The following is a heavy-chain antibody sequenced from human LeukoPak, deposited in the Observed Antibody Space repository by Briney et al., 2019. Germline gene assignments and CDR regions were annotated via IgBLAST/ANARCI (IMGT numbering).Heavy chain of an antibody. CDR3: ARVITTVTTYYYYYYMDV. V-gene: IGHV4-4*09. J-gene: IGHJ6*03. CDR1: GGSISSYY. D-gene: IGHD4-17*01. CDR2: IYTSGST. Sequence: SETLSLTCTVSGGSISSYYWSWIRQPPGKGLEWIGYIYTSGSTNYNPSLKSRVTISVDTSKNQFSLKLCSVTAADTAVYYCARVITTVTTYYYYYYMDVWGKGTTVTVSS.